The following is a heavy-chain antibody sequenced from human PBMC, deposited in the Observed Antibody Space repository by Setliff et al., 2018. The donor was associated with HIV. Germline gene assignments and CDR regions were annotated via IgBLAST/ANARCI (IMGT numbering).Heavy chain of an antibody. CDR1: GGSITSGSYY. Sequence: SETLSLTCTVSGGSITSGSYYWSWIRQPAGKGLEWIGRIYSNGRTTHNPSLKSRVTISRDTSENQFSLRLSSVTAADTAVYYCARGSYTVRIDYWGQGTRDTVS. CDR3: ARGSYTVRIDY. J-gene: IGHJ4*02. CDR2: IYSNGRT. V-gene: IGHV4-61*02. D-gene: IGHD3-10*01.